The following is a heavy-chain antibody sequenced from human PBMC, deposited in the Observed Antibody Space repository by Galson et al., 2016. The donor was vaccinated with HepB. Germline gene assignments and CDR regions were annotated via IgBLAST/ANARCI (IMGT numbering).Heavy chain of an antibody. CDR1: GFTFTTSA. CDR3: VASHCSSTNCNGYYYYGMDV. D-gene: IGHD2-2*01. V-gene: IGHV1-58*02. Sequence: SVKVSCKASGFTFTTSAIQWVRQARGQRPEWIGWIALGSGDTKYEPHFQRRVTITSDMSTSTAYMEMSSLRSEDTAVYYCVASHCSSTNCNGYYYYGMDVWGKGTTVIVSS. CDR2: IALGSGDT. J-gene: IGHJ6*04.